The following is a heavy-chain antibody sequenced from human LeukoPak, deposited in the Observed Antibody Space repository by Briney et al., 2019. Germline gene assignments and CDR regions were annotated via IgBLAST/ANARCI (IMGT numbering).Heavy chain of an antibody. J-gene: IGHJ5*02. CDR1: GYTFTGYY. Sequence: GASVKVSCEASGYTFTGYYMHWVRQAPGQGLEWMGWINPNSGGTNYAQKFQGRVTMTRDTSISTAYMELSRLRSDDTAVYYCARDSGDSIAAAGNWFDPWGQGTLVTVSS. CDR2: INPNSGGT. D-gene: IGHD6-13*01. CDR3: ARDSGDSIAAAGNWFDP. V-gene: IGHV1-2*02.